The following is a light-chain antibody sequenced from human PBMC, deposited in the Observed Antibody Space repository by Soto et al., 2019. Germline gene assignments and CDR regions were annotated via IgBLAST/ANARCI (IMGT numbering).Light chain of an antibody. CDR3: QSYDTSLSGRV. CDR2: GNN. J-gene: IGLJ1*01. V-gene: IGLV1-40*01. CDR1: SSNIGAGYY. Sequence: QSVLTQPPSVSGAPGQRVTISCTGSSSNIGAGYYVHWYQQLPGTAPKLLIYGNNNRPSGVPDRFSGSKSGTSASLAITGLQAEDEADYYCQSYDTSLSGRVFGTGTKLTVL.